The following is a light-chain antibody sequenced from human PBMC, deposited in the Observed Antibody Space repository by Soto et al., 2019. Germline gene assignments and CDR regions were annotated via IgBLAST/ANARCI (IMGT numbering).Light chain of an antibody. J-gene: IGLJ2*01. Sequence: QSALTQPPSASGSPGQSVTISCTGTSSDVGGYNYVSWYQQHPGKATKLMLYEVRKRTSGVPDRFSGFKTGNTASLTVSGLQAEDEADYYCSSYAGSNNVVFGGGTQMTVL. V-gene: IGLV2-8*01. CDR2: EVR. CDR1: SSDVGGYNY. CDR3: SSYAGSNNVV.